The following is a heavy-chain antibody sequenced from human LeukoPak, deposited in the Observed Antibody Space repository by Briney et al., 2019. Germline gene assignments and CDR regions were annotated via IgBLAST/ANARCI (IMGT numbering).Heavy chain of an antibody. V-gene: IGHV5-51*01. CDR2: IYPGDSGT. D-gene: IGHD3-9*01. CDR3: ARLGILTGYSDDY. J-gene: IGHJ4*02. CDR1: GYSFTSYW. Sequence: GESLKISCKGSGYSFTSYWIGWVRQMPGKGLERMGIIYPGDSGTRYSPSFQGQVTISADKSISTAYLQWSSLKASDTAMYYCARLGILTGYSDDYWGQGTLVTVSS.